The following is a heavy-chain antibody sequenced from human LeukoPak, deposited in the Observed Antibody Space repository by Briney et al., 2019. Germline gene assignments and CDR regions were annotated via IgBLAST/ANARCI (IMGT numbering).Heavy chain of an antibody. CDR3: ARGTAVPAALDY. Sequence: SETLSLTCAVYGGSFSGYYWSWIRQPPGKGLEWIGEINHSGSTNYNPSLKSRVTISVDTSKNQFSLKLSSVTAADTAVYYCARGTAVPAALDYWGQGTLVTVSS. V-gene: IGHV4-34*01. J-gene: IGHJ4*02. D-gene: IGHD2-2*01. CDR2: INHSGST. CDR1: GGSFSGYY.